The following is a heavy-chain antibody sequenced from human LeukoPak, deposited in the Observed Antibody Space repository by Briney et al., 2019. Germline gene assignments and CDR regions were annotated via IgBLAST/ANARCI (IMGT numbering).Heavy chain of an antibody. CDR1: GFTFSKAW. CDR2: IKSKTDGGTT. D-gene: IGHD3-3*01. CDR3: TLLTVEYYDFWSGYFGNDAFDI. V-gene: IGHV3-15*01. J-gene: IGHJ3*02. Sequence: GGSLRLSCAASGFTFSKAWMSWVRQAPGKGLEWVGRIKSKTDGGTTDYAAPVKGRFTISRDDSKNTLYLQMNSLKTEDTAVYYCTLLTVEYYDFWSGYFGNDAFDIWGQGTMVTVSS.